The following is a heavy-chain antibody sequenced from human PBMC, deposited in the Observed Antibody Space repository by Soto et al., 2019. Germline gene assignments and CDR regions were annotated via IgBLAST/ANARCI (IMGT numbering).Heavy chain of an antibody. V-gene: IGHV1-18*01. CDR1: GYTFTSYG. CDR3: ARLVNYDILTGYYRQKYYFDY. J-gene: IGHJ4*02. D-gene: IGHD3-9*01. Sequence: ALVKVSCKASGYTFTSYGISWVRQAPGQGLEWMGWISAYNGNTNYAQKLQGRVTMTTDTSTSTAYMELRSLRSDDTAAYYCARLVNYDILTGYYRQKYYFDYWGQGTLVTVSS. CDR2: ISAYNGNT.